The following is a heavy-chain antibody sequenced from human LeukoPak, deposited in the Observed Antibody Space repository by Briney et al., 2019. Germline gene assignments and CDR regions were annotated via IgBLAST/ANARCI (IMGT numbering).Heavy chain of an antibody. Sequence: PGGSLRLSRAASGFTFSDYYMSWIRQAPGKGLEWVSDISSSGSYTNDADSVKGRFTISRDNAKNSLHLEMNSLRVEDTAVYYCAREGYNSGPIPFDSWGQGTLVTVSS. V-gene: IGHV3-11*06. CDR1: GFTFSDYY. D-gene: IGHD5-18*01. J-gene: IGHJ5*01. CDR3: AREGYNSGPIPFDS. CDR2: ISSSGSYT.